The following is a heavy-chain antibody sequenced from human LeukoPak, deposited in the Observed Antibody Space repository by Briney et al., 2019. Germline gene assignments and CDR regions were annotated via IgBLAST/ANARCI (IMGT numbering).Heavy chain of an antibody. D-gene: IGHD2-21*02. CDR3: ARGGDAENYYYYYYGMDV. J-gene: IGHJ6*02. CDR1: GGTFSSYA. CDR2: IIPIFGTA. Sequence: ASVKVSCKASGGTFSSYAISWVRQAPGQGLEWMGGIIPIFGTANYAQKFQGRVTITTDESTSTAYMELSSLRSDDTAVYYCARGGDAENYYYYYYGMDVWGQGTTVTVSS. V-gene: IGHV1-69*05.